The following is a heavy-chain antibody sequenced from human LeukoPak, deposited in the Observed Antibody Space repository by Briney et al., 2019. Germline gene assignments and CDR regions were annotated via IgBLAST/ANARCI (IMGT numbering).Heavy chain of an antibody. CDR3: ARGIYDYVWGRSHYFDY. Sequence: PSETLSLTCAVYGGSFSGYYWNWIRQPPGKGLEWIGEINHSGSTNYNPSLKSRVTISVDTSKNQFSLKLSSVTAADTAVYYCARGIYDYVWGRSHYFDYWGQGTLVTVSS. CDR1: GGSFSGYY. V-gene: IGHV4-34*01. CDR2: INHSGST. D-gene: IGHD3-16*01. J-gene: IGHJ4*02.